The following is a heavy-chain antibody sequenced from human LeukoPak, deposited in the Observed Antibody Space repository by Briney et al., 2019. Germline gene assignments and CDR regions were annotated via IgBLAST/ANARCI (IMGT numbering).Heavy chain of an antibody. V-gene: IGHV3-23*01. Sequence: GGSLRLSCAASGFTFSSYAMSGVGQARGKGLEGVSAISGSGGSKYYADSGKGRFTISRDNSKNTLYLQMNSLRAEDTAVYYCATTLEGYDILTGYYNVGFDYWGQGTLVTVSS. D-gene: IGHD3-9*01. J-gene: IGHJ4*02. CDR3: ATTLEGYDILTGYYNVGFDY. CDR1: GFTFSSYA. CDR2: ISGSGGSK.